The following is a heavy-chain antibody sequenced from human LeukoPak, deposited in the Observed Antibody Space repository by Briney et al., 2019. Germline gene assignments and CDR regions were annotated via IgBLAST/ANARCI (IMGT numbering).Heavy chain of an antibody. Sequence: TSETLSLTCTVSVGSISSSSYYWGWIRQPPGKGLEWIGSIYYSGSTYYNPSIKSRVTISVDTSKNQFSLKLSSVTAADTAVYHCATGLGYYFDYWGQGTLVTVSS. CDR1: VGSISSSSYY. V-gene: IGHV4-39*01. J-gene: IGHJ4*02. CDR2: IYYSGST. CDR3: ATGLGYYFDY. D-gene: IGHD3-16*01.